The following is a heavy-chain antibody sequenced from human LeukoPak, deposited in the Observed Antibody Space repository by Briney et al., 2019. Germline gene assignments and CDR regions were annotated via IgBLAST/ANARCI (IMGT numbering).Heavy chain of an antibody. J-gene: IGHJ4*02. Sequence: GGSLRLSCAASGFTFSSYAVSWVRQAPGKGLEWVSAISGSVGSTYNADSAKVQFTISRDKSQNPLYLQRNSLRGEDTAVYYCARPPCSSTSCYKGDDYWGQGTLVTVSS. CDR2: ISGSVGST. CDR3: ARPPCSSTSCYKGDDY. CDR1: GFTFSSYA. D-gene: IGHD2-2*02. V-gene: IGHV3-23*01.